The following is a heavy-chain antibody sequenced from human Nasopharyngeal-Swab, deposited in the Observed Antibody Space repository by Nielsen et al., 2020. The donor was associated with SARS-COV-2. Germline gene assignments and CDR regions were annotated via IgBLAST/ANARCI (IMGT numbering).Heavy chain of an antibody. Sequence: GGSLRLSCKGSGYSFTSYWIAWVRQMPGKGLEWMGIIYPRESDTRYSPSFQGQVTISAAKSISTAYLQWSSLKASDTAMYYCVRPEGVATSFKYYFQYGMDVWGQGTMVTVPS. V-gene: IGHV5-51*01. CDR2: IYPRESDT. CDR3: VRPEGVATSFKYYFQYGMDV. J-gene: IGHJ6*02. D-gene: IGHD5-12*01. CDR1: GYSFTSYW.